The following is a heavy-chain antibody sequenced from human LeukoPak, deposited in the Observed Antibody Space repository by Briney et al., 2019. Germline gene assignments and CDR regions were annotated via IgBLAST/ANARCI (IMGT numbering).Heavy chain of an antibody. CDR3: ARDSGGPYYDFWSGP. CDR1: GFTFSNSW. J-gene: IGHJ5*02. D-gene: IGHD3-3*01. V-gene: IGHV3-7*01. CDR2: IKPDGSAQ. Sequence: GGSLRLSCAASGFTFSNSWMSWVRQAPGKGLEWVATIKPDGSAQYYVDSVKGRFTISRDNAKNLLYLQMNSLRAEDAAVYYCARDSGGPYYDFWSGPWGQGTLVTVSS.